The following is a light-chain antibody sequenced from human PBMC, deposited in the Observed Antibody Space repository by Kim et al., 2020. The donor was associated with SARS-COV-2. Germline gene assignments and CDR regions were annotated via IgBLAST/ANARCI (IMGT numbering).Light chain of an antibody. V-gene: IGLV3-1*01. CDR1: KLGDKY. CDR2: QDS. CDR3: QAWHSSTV. Sequence: SYELTQPPSVSVSPGQTASITCSGDKLGDKYACWYQQKPGQSPVLVIYQDSKRPSGIPERFSGSNSGKTATLTISGTQAMVEADYYCQAWHSSTVFGGGTQLTVL. J-gene: IGLJ2*01.